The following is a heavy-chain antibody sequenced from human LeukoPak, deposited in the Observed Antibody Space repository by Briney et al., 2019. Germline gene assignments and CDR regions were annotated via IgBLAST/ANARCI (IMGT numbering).Heavy chain of an antibody. V-gene: IGHV3-33*06. CDR3: AKDGRWIHARLWDYMDV. D-gene: IGHD5-24*01. CDR1: GFTFINYG. CDR2: IWYDGSNK. Sequence: GGSLRLSCAVSGFTFINYGMHCVRQAPGRGLEWVAVIWYDGSNKYYVDSVKGRFTISIDNSKNTLYLQMNSLRAEDTAVYYCAKDGRWIHARLWDYMDVWGKGITVTVSS. J-gene: IGHJ6*03.